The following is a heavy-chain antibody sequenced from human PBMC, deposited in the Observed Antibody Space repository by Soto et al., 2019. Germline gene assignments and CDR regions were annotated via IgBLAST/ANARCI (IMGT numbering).Heavy chain of an antibody. CDR3: ARASLERGIVATDQFDY. V-gene: IGHV1-18*01. Sequence: ASVKVSCKASGYTFTSYGISWVRQAPGQGLEWMGWISAYNGNTNYAQKLQGRVTMTTDTSTSTAYMELRSLRSDDTAVYYCARASLERGIVATDQFDYWGQGTLVTVSS. CDR1: GYTFTSYG. J-gene: IGHJ4*02. D-gene: IGHD5-12*01. CDR2: ISAYNGNT.